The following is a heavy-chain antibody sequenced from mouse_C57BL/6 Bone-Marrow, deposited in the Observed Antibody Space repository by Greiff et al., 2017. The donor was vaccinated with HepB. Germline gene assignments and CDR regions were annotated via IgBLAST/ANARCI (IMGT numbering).Heavy chain of an antibody. J-gene: IGHJ2*01. CDR3: ARGYFDY. V-gene: IGHV1-42*01. Sequence: EVQRVESGPELVKPGASVKISCKASGYSFTGYYMNWVKQSPEKSLEWIGEINPSTGGTTYNQKFKAKATLTVDKSSSTAYMQLKSLTSEDSAVYYCARGYFDYWGQGTTLTVSS. CDR2: INPSTGGT. CDR1: GYSFTGYY.